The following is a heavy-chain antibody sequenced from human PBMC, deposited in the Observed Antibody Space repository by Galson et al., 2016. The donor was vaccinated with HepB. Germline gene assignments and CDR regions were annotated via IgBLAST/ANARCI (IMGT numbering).Heavy chain of an antibody. CDR1: GGSISSINW. V-gene: IGHV4-4*02. Sequence: ETLSLTCAVSGGSISSINWWTWVRQSPGTGLEWIGEIHQSGTTSYNPPLKSRVTISGDKSKNQFSLKWTSVTAADTAAYYCARGKSGPAAYGMDAWGQGTTVTVSS. CDR3: ARGKSGPAAYGMDA. J-gene: IGHJ6*02. CDR2: IHQSGTT. D-gene: IGHD6-13*01.